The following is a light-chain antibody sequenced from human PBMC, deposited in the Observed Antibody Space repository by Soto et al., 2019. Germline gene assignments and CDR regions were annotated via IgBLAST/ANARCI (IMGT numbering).Light chain of an antibody. V-gene: IGKV1-33*01. CDR2: DAS. Sequence: DLQMTQSPSALSASVGDRVTITCQASQDISDVLNWYQQQPGKAPKVLIYDASKLQTGVPSRFSGRGSGKDFTFTISSLQPDESGTYYCQQFYDLPITFGQRARLEIK. J-gene: IGKJ5*01. CDR3: QQFYDLPIT. CDR1: QDISDV.